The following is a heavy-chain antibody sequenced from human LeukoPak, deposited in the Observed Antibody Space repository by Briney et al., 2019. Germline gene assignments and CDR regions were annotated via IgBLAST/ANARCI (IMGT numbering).Heavy chain of an antibody. CDR3: AQGSSGWYYFDY. Sequence: PGGSLRLSCAASGIPFSSYAMRWVRQAPGKGLEWVSAISGSGGSTYYADSVKGRFTISRDNSKNTLYLQMNSLRAEDTAVYYCAQGSSGWYYFDYWGQGTLVTVSS. D-gene: IGHD6-19*01. V-gene: IGHV3-23*01. CDR1: GIPFSSYA. J-gene: IGHJ4*02. CDR2: ISGSGGST.